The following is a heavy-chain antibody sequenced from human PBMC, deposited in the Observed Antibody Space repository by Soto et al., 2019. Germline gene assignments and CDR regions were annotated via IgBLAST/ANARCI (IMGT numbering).Heavy chain of an antibody. CDR3: ARDRGWVSRCSGGSCKWGYYYYGMDV. Sequence: QVQLVQSGAEVKKPGASVKVSCKASGYTFTSYAMHWVRQAPGQRLEWMGWINAGNGNTKYSQKFQGRVTITRDTSASTAYMXXSXLXXEDTAVYYCARDRGWVSRCSGGSCKWGYYYYGMDVWGQGTTVTVSS. J-gene: IGHJ6*02. V-gene: IGHV1-3*01. CDR2: INAGNGNT. CDR1: GYTFTSYA. D-gene: IGHD2-15*01.